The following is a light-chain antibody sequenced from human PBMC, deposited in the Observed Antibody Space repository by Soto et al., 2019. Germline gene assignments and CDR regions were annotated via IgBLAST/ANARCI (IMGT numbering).Light chain of an antibody. CDR1: NSDVGGYNY. CDR2: GVS. J-gene: IGLJ1*01. CDR3: SSYAGSSSFDV. V-gene: IGLV2-8*01. Sequence: QSVLTQTPSASGSPGQSVTISCTGTNSDVGGYNYVSWYQQHPGKAPKLMIYGVSKRPSGVPDRFSGSKSGNTASLTVSGLQTEDEADYYCSSYAGSSSFDVFGTGTKVTVL.